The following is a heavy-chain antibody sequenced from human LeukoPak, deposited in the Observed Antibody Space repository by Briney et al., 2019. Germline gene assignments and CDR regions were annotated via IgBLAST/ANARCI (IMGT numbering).Heavy chain of an antibody. J-gene: IGHJ4*02. CDR3: AREGYYGSGSPPSLYFDY. CDR1: GFTFSSSA. CDR2: TSSDLNVK. D-gene: IGHD3-10*01. V-gene: IGHV3-30-3*01. Sequence: GGSLRLSCAASGFTFSSSAMSWVRQAPGKGLEWVAVTSSDLNVKLYADSVKGRFTISRDNSRSTLYLQMNSLRPEDTAIYYCAREGYYGSGSPPSLYFDYWGQGTLVTVSS.